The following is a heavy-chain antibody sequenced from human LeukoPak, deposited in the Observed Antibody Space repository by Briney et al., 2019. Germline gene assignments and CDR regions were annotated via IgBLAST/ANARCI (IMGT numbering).Heavy chain of an antibody. J-gene: IGHJ1*01. Sequence: PGRSLRLSCAASGFTFDDYAMHWVRQAPGKGREWVSGSRWDGGSICHADSVKGRFTISRDNAKNSLYLQMNRLRADDTAFYYCAKEEGEDWGQGSLVTV. V-gene: IGHV3-9*01. CDR3: AKEEGED. CDR1: GFTFDDYA. CDR2: SRWDGGSI.